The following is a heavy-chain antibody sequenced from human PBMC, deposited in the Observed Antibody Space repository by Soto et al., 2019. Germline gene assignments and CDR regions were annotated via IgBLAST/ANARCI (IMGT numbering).Heavy chain of an antibody. V-gene: IGHV3-48*02. CDR3: ARGSPFHP. J-gene: IGHJ4*02. CDR1: GFTFSTYS. Sequence: GGSLRLSCAASGFTFSTYSMNWVRQAPGKGLEWVSYISSTSTTIYYTDSVKGRFTISRDNAKNSLYLQMSSLRDEDTAVYYCARGSPFHPWGQGTLVTVSS. CDR2: ISSTSTTI.